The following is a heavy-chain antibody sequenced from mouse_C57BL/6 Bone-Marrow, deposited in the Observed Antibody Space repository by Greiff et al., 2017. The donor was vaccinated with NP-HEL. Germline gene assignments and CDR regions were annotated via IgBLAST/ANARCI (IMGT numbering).Heavy chain of an antibody. CDR1: GYTFTSYW. V-gene: IGHV1-59*01. D-gene: IGHD4-1*01. CDR3: ARKLIGY. J-gene: IGHJ2*01. Sequence: VQLQQPGAELVRPGTSVKLSCKASGYTFTSYWMHWVKQRPGQGLEWIGVIDPSDSYTNYNQKFKGKATLTVDTSSSTAYMQLSSLTSEDSAVYYCARKLIGYWGKGTTLTVSS. CDR2: IDPSDSYT.